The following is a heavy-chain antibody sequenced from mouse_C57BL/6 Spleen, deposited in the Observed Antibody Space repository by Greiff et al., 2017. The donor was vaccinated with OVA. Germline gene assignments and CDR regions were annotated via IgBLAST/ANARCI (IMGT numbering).Heavy chain of an antibody. V-gene: IGHV5-17*01. CDR3: ARRYYDSSLGY. D-gene: IGHD1-1*01. CDR1: GFTFSDYG. Sequence: EVHLVESGGGLVKPGGSLKLSCAASGFTFSDYGMHWVRQAPGKGLEWVAYISSGSSTIYYADTVKGRFTISRDNAKNTLSLQMTSLRSEDTAMYYCARRYYDSSLGYWGQGTTLTVSS. CDR2: ISSGSSTI. J-gene: IGHJ2*01.